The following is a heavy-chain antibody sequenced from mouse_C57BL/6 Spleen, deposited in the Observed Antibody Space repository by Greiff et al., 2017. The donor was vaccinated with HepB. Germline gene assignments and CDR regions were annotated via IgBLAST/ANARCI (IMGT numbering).Heavy chain of an antibody. CDR3: ARKTIVTNYYAMDY. CDR2: IYPGSGNT. CDR1: GYSFTSYY. J-gene: IGHJ4*01. V-gene: IGHV1-66*01. Sequence: VQRVESGPELVKPGASVKISCKASGYSFTSYYIHWVKQRPGQGLEWIGWIYPGSGNTKYNEKFKGKATLTADTSSSTAYMQLSSLTSEDSAVYYCARKTIVTNYYAMDYWGQGTSVTVSS. D-gene: IGHD2-5*01.